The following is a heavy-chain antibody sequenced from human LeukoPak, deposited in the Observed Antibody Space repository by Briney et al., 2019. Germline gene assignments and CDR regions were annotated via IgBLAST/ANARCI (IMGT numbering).Heavy chain of an antibody. J-gene: IGHJ6*02. CDR1: GGSISSGDYY. CDR2: IYYSGST. Sequence: SETLSLTCTVSGGSISSGDYYWSWIRQPPGKGLEWIGYIYYSGSTNYNPSLKSRVTISVDTSKNQFSLKLSSVTAADTAVYYCARYIVATIITGMDVWGQGTTVTVSS. D-gene: IGHD5-12*01. V-gene: IGHV4-61*08. CDR3: ARYIVATIITGMDV.